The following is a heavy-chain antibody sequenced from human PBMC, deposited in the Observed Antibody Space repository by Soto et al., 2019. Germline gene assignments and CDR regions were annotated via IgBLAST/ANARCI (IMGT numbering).Heavy chain of an antibody. V-gene: IGHV3-23*01. CDR2: ISISGGST. J-gene: IGHJ4*02. CDR1: GFSFSSYA. Sequence: EVQLLESGGGLVQPGGSLRLSCAASGFSFSSYAMSWVRQAPGKGLEWVSAISISGGSTYYADSVKGRFNISRDNSKNTLYLQMSSLRAEDTAVYHCAKDQDAEGYCSNGVCYWGQVPLVTVSS. CDR3: AKDQDAEGYCSNGVCY. D-gene: IGHD2-8*01.